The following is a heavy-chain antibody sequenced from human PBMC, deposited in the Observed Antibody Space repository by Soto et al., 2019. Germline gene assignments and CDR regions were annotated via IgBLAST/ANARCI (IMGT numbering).Heavy chain of an antibody. V-gene: IGHV3-30*18. CDR2: ISYDGSNK. CDR1: GFTFSSYG. J-gene: IGHJ4*02. CDR3: AKEGQLWSDPYFDY. Sequence: QVQLVESGGGVVQPGRSLRLSCAASGFTFSSYGMHWVRQAPGKGLEWVAVISYDGSNKYYADSVKGRFTISRDNYKNTLYLQMNSLRAEDTAVYYCAKEGQLWSDPYFDYWGQGTLVTVSS. D-gene: IGHD5-18*01.